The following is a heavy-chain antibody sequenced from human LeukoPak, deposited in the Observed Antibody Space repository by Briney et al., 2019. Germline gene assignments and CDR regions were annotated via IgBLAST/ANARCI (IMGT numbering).Heavy chain of an antibody. CDR2: ISPNGGST. CDR1: GFTFSSFV. Sequence: GGSLRLSCSASGFTFSSFVMHWVRQAPGKGLEYISAISPNGGSTYHADSVKGRFTISRDNSKNTLYLQMSSLRIEDTAVYYCVKIARDWGQGTLVTVSS. CDR3: VKIARD. J-gene: IGHJ4*02. V-gene: IGHV3-64D*09.